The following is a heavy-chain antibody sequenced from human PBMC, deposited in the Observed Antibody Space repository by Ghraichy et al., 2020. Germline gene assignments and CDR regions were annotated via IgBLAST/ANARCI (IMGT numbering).Heavy chain of an antibody. J-gene: IGHJ4*02. D-gene: IGHD5/OR15-5a*01. CDR1: GVSISPNY. CDR3: ARGRSVSDY. Sequence: GSLSLTCSVSGVSISPNYWTWIRQSPGKGLEWIGYIYYDGATNYNPSLKTRVTMSLATSRNQFSLRLTSVTAADTAVYYCARGRSVSDYWGQGILVTVSS. V-gene: IGHV4-59*01. CDR2: IYYDGAT.